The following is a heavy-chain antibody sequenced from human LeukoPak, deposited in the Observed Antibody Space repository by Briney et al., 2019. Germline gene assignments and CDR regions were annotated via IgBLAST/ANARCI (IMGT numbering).Heavy chain of an antibody. CDR3: ARQGYDFWSGYYI. D-gene: IGHD3-3*01. J-gene: IGHJ4*02. Sequence: SETLSLTCAVSGYSISSGYHWGWIRQPPGKGLEWIGSIYHSGSTYYNPSLKSRVTISVDTSKNQFSLKLSSVTAADTAVYYCARQGYDFWSGYYIWGQGTLVTVSS. CDR2: IYHSGST. V-gene: IGHV4-38-2*01. CDR1: GYSISSGYH.